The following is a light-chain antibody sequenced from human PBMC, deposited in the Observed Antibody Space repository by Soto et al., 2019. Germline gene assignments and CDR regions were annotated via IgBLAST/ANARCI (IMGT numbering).Light chain of an antibody. CDR2: GNT. J-gene: IGLJ1*01. CDR1: SSNIGSTYD. Sequence: QSVLTQPPSVSGAPGQRVTISCTGSSSNIGSTYDVQWYQQLPGTAPKLLIHGNTNRPSGVPDRFSGSKSGTSASLAITGLQADDDADYYCQSYDDSLSVHYVFGTGTQLTVL. V-gene: IGLV1-40*01. CDR3: QSYDDSLSVHYV.